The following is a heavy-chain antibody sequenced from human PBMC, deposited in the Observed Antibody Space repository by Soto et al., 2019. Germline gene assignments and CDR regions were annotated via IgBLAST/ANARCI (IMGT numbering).Heavy chain of an antibody. V-gene: IGHV1-2*02. J-gene: IGHJ6*02. CDR2: INPNSGGT. Sequence: ASVKVSCQASGYTFTGYYMHWVRQAPGQGLEWMGWINPNSGGTNYAQKFQGRVTMTRDTSISTAYMELSRLRSDDTAVYYCARDLVSAMVSYYYGMDVWGQGTTVTVSS. CDR3: ARDLVSAMVSYYYGMDV. CDR1: GYTFTGYY. D-gene: IGHD5-18*01.